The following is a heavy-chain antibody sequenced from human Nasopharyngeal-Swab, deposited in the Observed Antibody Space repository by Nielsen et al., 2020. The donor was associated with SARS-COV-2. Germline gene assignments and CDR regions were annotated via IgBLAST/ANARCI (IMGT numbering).Heavy chain of an antibody. CDR1: GFSFSEYY. CDR3: ARGVETIHH. CDR2: ISSSGSIT. V-gene: IGHV3-11*04. Sequence: GGSLRLSCAASGFSFSEYYMSWIRQAPGKGLEWISDISSSGSITHYADSMMGRFTISRDNAKKSLYLQMNSLRAEDTAVYYCARGVETIHHWGQGSLVTVSS. D-gene: IGHD5-24*01. J-gene: IGHJ1*01.